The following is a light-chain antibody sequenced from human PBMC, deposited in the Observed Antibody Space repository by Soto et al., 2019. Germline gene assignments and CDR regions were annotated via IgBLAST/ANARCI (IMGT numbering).Light chain of an antibody. V-gene: IGKV1-5*01. CDR1: QSISSW. J-gene: IGKJ1*01. CDR3: QQYNSYRT. CDR2: DAS. Sequence: DIQMTQSPSTLSASVGDRVTITCRARQSISSWLAWYQQKPWKAPKLLIYDASILESGVPSRFSGSGSGTEFPLTSSSLQPDEFATYYCQQYNSYRTVAQGTKVEIK.